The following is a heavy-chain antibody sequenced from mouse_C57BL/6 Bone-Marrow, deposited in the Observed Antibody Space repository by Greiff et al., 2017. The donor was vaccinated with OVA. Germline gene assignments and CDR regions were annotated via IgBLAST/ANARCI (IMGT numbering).Heavy chain of an antibody. V-gene: IGHV1-55*01. CDR1: GYTFTSYW. CDR3: AREGDYDYDGRGWSFDV. J-gene: IGHJ1*03. D-gene: IGHD2-4*01. Sequence: VQGVESGAELVKPGASVKMSCKASGYTFTSYWITWVKQRPGQGLEWIGDIYPGSGSTNYNEKFKSKATLTVDTSSSTAYMQLSSLTSEDSAVYYCAREGDYDYDGRGWSFDVWGTGTTVTVSS. CDR2: IYPGSGST.